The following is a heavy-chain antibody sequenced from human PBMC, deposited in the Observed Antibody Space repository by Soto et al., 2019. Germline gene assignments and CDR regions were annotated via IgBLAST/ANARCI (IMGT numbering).Heavy chain of an antibody. J-gene: IGHJ3*02. CDR1: GGTFSSYA. Sequence: SVKVSCKASGGTFSSYAISWVRQAPGQGLEWMGGIIPIFGTANYAQKFQGRVTITADESTSTAYMELSSLRSEDTAVYYCAREEKDYYDSSGYYYGGGAFDIWGQGTMVTVSS. D-gene: IGHD3-22*01. CDR2: IIPIFGTA. V-gene: IGHV1-69*13. CDR3: AREEKDYYDSSGYYYGGGAFDI.